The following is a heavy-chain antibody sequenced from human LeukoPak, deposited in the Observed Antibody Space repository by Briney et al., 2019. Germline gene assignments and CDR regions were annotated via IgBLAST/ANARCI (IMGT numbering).Heavy chain of an antibody. CDR3: ASATTVADWYFDL. Sequence: PSETLSLTCAVYGGSFSGYYWSWIRQPPGKGLEWIGEINHSGSTNYNPSLKSRVTISVDTSKNQFSLKLSSVPAADTAVYYCASATTVADWYFDLWGRGTLVTVSS. D-gene: IGHD4-23*01. CDR2: INHSGST. V-gene: IGHV4-34*01. J-gene: IGHJ2*01. CDR1: GGSFSGYY.